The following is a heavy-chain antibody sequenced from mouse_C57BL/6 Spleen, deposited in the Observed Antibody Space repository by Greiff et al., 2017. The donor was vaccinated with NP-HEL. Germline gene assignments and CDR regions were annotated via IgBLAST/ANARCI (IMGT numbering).Heavy chain of an antibody. D-gene: IGHD1-1*01. Sequence: QVQLKQPGAELVRPGTSVKLSCKASGYTFTSYWMHWVKQRPGQGLEWIGVIDPSDSYTNYNQKFKGKATLTVDTSSSTAYMQLSSLTSEDSAVYYCARRYYGSSSYWYFDVWGTGTTVTVSS. CDR2: IDPSDSYT. V-gene: IGHV1-59*01. CDR3: ARRYYGSSSYWYFDV. CDR1: GYTFTSYW. J-gene: IGHJ1*03.